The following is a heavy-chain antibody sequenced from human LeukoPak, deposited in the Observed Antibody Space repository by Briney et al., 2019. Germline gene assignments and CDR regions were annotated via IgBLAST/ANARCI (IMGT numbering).Heavy chain of an antibody. Sequence: SETLSLTCAVYGGSFSGYYWSWIRQPPGKGLEWIGEINHSGSTNYNPSLKSRVTISVDTSKNQFSLKLSSVTAADTAVYYCARAFDGIVITTALVYWGQGTLVTVSS. CDR1: GGSFSGYY. J-gene: IGHJ4*02. CDR3: ARAFDGIVITTALVY. V-gene: IGHV4-34*01. D-gene: IGHD3-22*01. CDR2: INHSGST.